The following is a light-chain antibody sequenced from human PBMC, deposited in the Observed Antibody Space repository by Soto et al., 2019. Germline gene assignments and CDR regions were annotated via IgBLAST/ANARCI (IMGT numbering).Light chain of an antibody. Sequence: DIQMTQSPSTLSTSVGDRVAISCRASQSVSGWLAWYQQKPGKVPKLLIYQAYTLEDGVPSRFSGSGYGTEYTLTISSLQSDDSATYYCQHFNDHSYTFGMGTNLESK. V-gene: IGKV1-5*03. CDR3: QHFNDHSYT. CDR1: QSVSGW. J-gene: IGKJ2*01. CDR2: QAY.